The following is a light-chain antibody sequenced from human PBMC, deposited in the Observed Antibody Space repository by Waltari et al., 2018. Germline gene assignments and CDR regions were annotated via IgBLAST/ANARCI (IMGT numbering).Light chain of an antibody. CDR3: QKYNNYPYT. V-gene: IGKV1-5*03. CDR2: QAS. J-gene: IGKJ2*01. Sequence: DIQLTQSPSTLSASVGDRVTITCRTSQTISNSLAWYQQKSGKAPNFLIYQASSLKSGVPSRFSGSGSGTEFTLTIRSLQPEDFATYYCQKYNNYPYTFGQGTKLEIK. CDR1: QTISNS.